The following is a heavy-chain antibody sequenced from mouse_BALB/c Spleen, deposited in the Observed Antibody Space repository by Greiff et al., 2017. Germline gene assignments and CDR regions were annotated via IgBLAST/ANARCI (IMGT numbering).Heavy chain of an antibody. D-gene: IGHD2-1*01. V-gene: IGHV5-17*02. CDR2: ISSGSSTI. Sequence: EVHLVESGGGLVQPGGSRKLSCAASGFTFSSFGMHWVRQAPEKGLEWVAYISSGSSTIYYADTVKGRFTISRDNPKNTLFLQMTSLRSEDTAMYYCARRGNSAWFAYWGQGTLVTVSA. CDR1: GFTFSSFG. J-gene: IGHJ3*01. CDR3: ARRGNSAWFAY.